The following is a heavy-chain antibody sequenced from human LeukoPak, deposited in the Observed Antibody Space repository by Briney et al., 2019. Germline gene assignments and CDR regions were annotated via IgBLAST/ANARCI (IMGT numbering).Heavy chain of an antibody. CDR1: GGSISSYY. J-gene: IGHJ5*02. D-gene: IGHD1-26*01. V-gene: IGHV4-59*01. CDR3: ARLLAAPGWFDP. Sequence: SETLSLTCTVSGGSISSYYWSWIRQPPGKGLEWIGYIYYSGSTNYNPSLKSRVTISVDTSKNQFSLKLSSVTAADTAVYYCARLLAAPGWFDPWGQGTLVTASS. CDR2: IYYSGST.